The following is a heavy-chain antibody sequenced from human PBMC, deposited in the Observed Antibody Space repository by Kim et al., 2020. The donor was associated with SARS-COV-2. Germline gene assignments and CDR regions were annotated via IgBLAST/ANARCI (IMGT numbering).Heavy chain of an antibody. CDR3: ASLSLYGDYLH. Sequence: TNYNPPLKSRVTISVDTSKNQFSLKLSSVTAADTAVYYWASLSLYGDYLHWGQGTLVTVSS. CDR2: T. D-gene: IGHD4-17*01. J-gene: IGHJ4*02. V-gene: IGHV4-4*09.